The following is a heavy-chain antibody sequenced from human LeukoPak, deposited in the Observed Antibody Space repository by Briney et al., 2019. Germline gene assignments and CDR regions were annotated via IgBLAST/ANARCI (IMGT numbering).Heavy chain of an antibody. V-gene: IGHV4-59*01. Sequence: SETLSLTCSVSGGSISDYYWTWIRQPPGKGLEWIGYIFYSGSTNYNPSLKSRVTISVDTSKNQFSLKLRSVTAADTAVYYCARVYYSSSYDYWYFDLWGRGTLVTVSS. CDR1: GGSISDYY. J-gene: IGHJ2*01. D-gene: IGHD6-13*01. CDR3: ARVYYSSSYDYWYFDL. CDR2: IFYSGST.